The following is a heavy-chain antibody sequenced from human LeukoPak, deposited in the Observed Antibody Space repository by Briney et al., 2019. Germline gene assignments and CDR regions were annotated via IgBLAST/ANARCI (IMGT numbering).Heavy chain of an antibody. Sequence: PGGSLRLSCAASGFTFTNHPMNWVRQAPGKGLEWVSYIGGDGVAFYADSVKGRFTMSKDDARKSLYLQMSSLRVEDTALYYCAKDRANWAIDDWGQGTQVTASS. CDR3: AKDRANWAIDD. CDR2: IGGDGVA. CDR1: GFTFTNHP. J-gene: IGHJ4*02. V-gene: IGHV3-69-1*01. D-gene: IGHD2-2*02.